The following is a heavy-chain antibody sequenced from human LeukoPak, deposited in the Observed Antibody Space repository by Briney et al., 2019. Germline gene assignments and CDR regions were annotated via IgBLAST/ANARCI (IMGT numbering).Heavy chain of an antibody. J-gene: IGHJ4*02. Sequence: GGSLRLACAASGFTFSSYAMSWVRQAPGKGLEWVSAISGSGGSTYYADSVKGRFTVSRDNSKNTLYLQMNSLRAEDTAVYYCAKITGSVVAAYFDHWGQGTLVTVSS. CDR3: AKITGSVVAAYFDH. CDR1: GFTFSSYA. V-gene: IGHV3-23*01. CDR2: ISGSGGST. D-gene: IGHD2-15*01.